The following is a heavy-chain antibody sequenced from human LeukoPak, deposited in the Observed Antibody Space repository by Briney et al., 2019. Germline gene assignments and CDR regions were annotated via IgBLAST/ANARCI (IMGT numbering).Heavy chain of an antibody. Sequence: GGSLRLSCAASGFTFSSYAMSWVRQAPGKGLEWVSAISGSGGSTYYADSAKGRFTISRDNSKNTLYLQMNSLRAEDTAVYYCARGDYYDSSGYWGQGTLVTVSS. CDR1: GFTFSSYA. V-gene: IGHV3-23*01. J-gene: IGHJ4*02. CDR2: ISGSGGST. D-gene: IGHD3-22*01. CDR3: ARGDYYDSSGY.